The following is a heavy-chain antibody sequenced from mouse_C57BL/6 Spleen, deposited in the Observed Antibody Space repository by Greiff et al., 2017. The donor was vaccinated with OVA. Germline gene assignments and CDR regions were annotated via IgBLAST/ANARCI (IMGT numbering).Heavy chain of an antibody. CDR3: ARSNYGSNYAMDY. D-gene: IGHD1-1*01. CDR1: GYTFTDYY. J-gene: IGHJ4*01. V-gene: IGHV1-84*01. CDR2: IYPGRGHT. Sequence: VQLQQSGPELVKPGASVQISCTASGYTFTDYYITWVKQRPGQGLAWIGWIYPGRGHTKYNEKFKGKATLTVDTSSSTAYMQLSSLTSEDSAVYFCARSNYGSNYAMDYWGQGTSVTVSS.